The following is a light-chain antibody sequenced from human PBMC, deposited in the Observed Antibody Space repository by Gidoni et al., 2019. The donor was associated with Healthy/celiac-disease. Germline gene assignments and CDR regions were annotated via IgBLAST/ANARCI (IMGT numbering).Light chain of an antibody. CDR2: AAS. CDR3: LQDYNYPWT. Sequence: AIQMTQSPSSLSASVGDRVTITCRASQGIRNDLGLYQQKPGKAPKLLIYAASSLQSGVPSRFSGSGSGTDFTLTISSLQPEDFATYYCLQDYNYPWTFXQXTKVEIK. V-gene: IGKV1-6*01. J-gene: IGKJ1*01. CDR1: QGIRND.